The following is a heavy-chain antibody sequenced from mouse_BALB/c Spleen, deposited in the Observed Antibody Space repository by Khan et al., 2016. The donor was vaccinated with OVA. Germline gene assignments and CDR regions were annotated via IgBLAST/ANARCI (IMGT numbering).Heavy chain of an antibody. CDR1: GFTFSTYG. Sequence: EVKLVESGGDLVKPGGSLKLSCAASGFTFSTYGMSWVRQTPDKRLEWVATISSGGSYTYYVDSVKGRFTISRDNAKNTLYLQMSSLKSEDTAMYYCARRAYYYNSEGFAYWGQGTLVTVSA. D-gene: IGHD1-1*02. V-gene: IGHV5-6*02. CDR2: ISSGGSYT. J-gene: IGHJ3*01. CDR3: ARRAYYYNSEGFAY.